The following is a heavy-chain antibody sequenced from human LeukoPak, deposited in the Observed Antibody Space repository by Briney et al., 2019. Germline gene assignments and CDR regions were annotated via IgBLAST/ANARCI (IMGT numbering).Heavy chain of an antibody. V-gene: IGHV3-33*01. D-gene: IGHD3-3*01. CDR1: GFTFSSYG. J-gene: IGHJ3*01. Sequence: PGGSLRLSCAASGFTFSSYGMHWVRQAPGKGLERVAVIWYDGSNKYYADSVKGRFTISRDNSKNTLYLQMNSLRAEDTAVYHCARDRSGYANDAFDFWGQGTMVTVSS. CDR2: IWYDGSNK. CDR3: ARDRSGYANDAFDF.